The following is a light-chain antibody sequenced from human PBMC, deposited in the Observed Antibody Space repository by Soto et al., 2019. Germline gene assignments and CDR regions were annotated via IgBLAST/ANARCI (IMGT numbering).Light chain of an antibody. Sequence: QSVLTQPPSASGSPGQSVTISCTGTSSDVGGYNYVSWYQQHPGKAPQLMIFEVSKRPSGVPDRFSGSKSGNTASLTVSGLQADDEADYYCSSYASSTHVFGTGTKVTVL. J-gene: IGLJ1*01. CDR1: SSDVGGYNY. CDR3: SSYASSTHV. CDR2: EVS. V-gene: IGLV2-8*01.